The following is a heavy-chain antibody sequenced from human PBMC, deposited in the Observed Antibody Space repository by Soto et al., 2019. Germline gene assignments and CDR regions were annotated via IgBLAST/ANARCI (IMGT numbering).Heavy chain of an antibody. CDR2: ISYDGANK. D-gene: IGHD2-2*01. V-gene: IGHV3-30*05. CDR1: GFPFGRHV. J-gene: IGHJ4*02. Sequence: QVQLVESGGGVVQPGTSLTLSCGASGFPFGRHVMHWLRQPPGKGLEWVAAISYDGANKYYPDSVWGRFTVSRDNSANTLSLHITSLTSAGTALYYCARGGAVGTSDYFFDLWGQGALVIVSS. CDR3: ARGGAVGTSDYFFDL.